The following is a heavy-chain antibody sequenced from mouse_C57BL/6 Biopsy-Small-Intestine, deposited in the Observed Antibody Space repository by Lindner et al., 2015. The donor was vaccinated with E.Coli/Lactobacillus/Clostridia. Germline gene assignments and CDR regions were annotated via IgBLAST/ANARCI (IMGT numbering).Heavy chain of an antibody. Sequence: VQLQESGAELVKPGASVKISCKASGYAFSSYWMNWVKQRPGKGLEWIGQIYPGDGDTNYNGKFKGKATLTADKSSSTAYMQLSSLTSEDTAVYYCTTYGKDAMDYWGQGTPVTVSS. D-gene: IGHD5-5*01. CDR1: GYAFSSYW. V-gene: IGHV1-80*01. J-gene: IGHJ4*01. CDR2: IYPGDGDT. CDR3: TTYGKDAMDY.